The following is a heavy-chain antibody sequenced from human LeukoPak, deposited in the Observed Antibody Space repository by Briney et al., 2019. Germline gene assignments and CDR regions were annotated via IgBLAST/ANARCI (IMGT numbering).Heavy chain of an antibody. CDR2: INHSGST. CDR1: GFTFTNAW. V-gene: IGHV4-34*01. CDR3: AREAVAAHFDY. J-gene: IGHJ4*02. D-gene: IGHD6-19*01. Sequence: GSLRLSCVASGFTFTNAWMSWVRQPPGKGLEWIGEINHSGSTNYNPSLKSRVTISVDTSKNQFSLKLSSVTAADTAVYYCAREAVAAHFDYWGQGTLVTVSS.